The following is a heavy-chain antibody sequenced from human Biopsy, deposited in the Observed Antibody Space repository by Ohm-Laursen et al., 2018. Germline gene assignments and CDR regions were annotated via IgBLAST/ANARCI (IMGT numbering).Heavy chain of an antibody. J-gene: IGHJ6*02. V-gene: IGHV4-4*07. Sequence: SDTLSLTCNVSGGDINNYYWSWIRQPAGKGLEWIGRIYPGGSTNYNPSLKSRVTMSVDTSKKQLSLRLRSVTAADTAVYYCARDTRWSPYGMDVWGQGTTVTVSS. D-gene: IGHD4-23*01. CDR3: ARDTRWSPYGMDV. CDR2: IYPGGST. CDR1: GGDINNYY.